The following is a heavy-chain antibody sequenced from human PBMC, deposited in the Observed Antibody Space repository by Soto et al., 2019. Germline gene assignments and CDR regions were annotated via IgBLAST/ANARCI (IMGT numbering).Heavy chain of an antibody. CDR3: ARHRGSYYDYYYYMDV. CDR1: GGSISSSSYY. J-gene: IGHJ6*03. Sequence: SETLSLTCTVSGGSISSSSYYWGWIRQPPGKGLEWIGSIYYSGSTYYNPSLKSRLTISVDTSKNQFSLKLSSVTAADTAVYYCARHRGSYYDYYYYMDVWGKGTTVTVSS. CDR2: IYYSGST. D-gene: IGHD3-10*01. V-gene: IGHV4-39*01.